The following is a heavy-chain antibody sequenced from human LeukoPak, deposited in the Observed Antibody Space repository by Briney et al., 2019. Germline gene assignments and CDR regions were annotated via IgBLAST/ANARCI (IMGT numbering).Heavy chain of an antibody. CDR2: IYTSGST. J-gene: IGHJ6*03. D-gene: IGHD1-26*01. CDR1: GYSISSGYY. Sequence: SETLSLTCTVSGYSISSGYYWGWIRQPPGKGLEWIGRIYTSGSTNYNPSLKSRVTMSVDTSKKQFSLKLSSVTAAGTAVYYCARVRGSSGSYEYYHYMDVWGKGTTVTISS. V-gene: IGHV4-38-2*02. CDR3: ARVRGSSGSYEYYHYMDV.